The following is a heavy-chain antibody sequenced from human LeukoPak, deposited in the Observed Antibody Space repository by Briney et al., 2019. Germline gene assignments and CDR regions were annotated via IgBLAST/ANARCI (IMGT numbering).Heavy chain of an antibody. CDR2: INHSGST. V-gene: IGHV4-34*01. J-gene: IGHJ5*02. CDR1: GRSYRGYY. D-gene: IGHD1/OR15-1a*01. CDR3: ARGTSTNKNWFDP. Sequence: SDTVSLTCAVYGRSYRGYYWSCVRHPPGKGREWIGEINHSGSTIYNPSLKSRVTLSVDTSKNQFSLKLRSVTAADTAGYYCARGTSTNKNWFDPWGQGTLVTVSS.